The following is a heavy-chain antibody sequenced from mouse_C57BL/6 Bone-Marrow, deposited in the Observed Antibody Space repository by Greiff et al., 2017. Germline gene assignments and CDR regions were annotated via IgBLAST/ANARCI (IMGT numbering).Heavy chain of an antibody. CDR1: GYTFTSYW. V-gene: IGHV1-69*01. CDR2: IDPSDSYT. CDR3: AKGENYGYDQAWFAY. J-gene: IGHJ3*01. Sequence: QVQLQQPGAELVMPGASVKLSCKASGYTFTSYWMHWVKQRPGQGLEWIGEIDPSDSYTNYNQKFKGKSTLTVDNSSSTAYMQLSSLTTEDSAVYYWAKGENYGYDQAWFAYGGQGTLVTVSA. D-gene: IGHD2-2*01.